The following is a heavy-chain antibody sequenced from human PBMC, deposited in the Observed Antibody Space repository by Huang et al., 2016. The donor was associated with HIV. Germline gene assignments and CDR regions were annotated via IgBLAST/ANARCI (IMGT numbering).Heavy chain of an antibody. V-gene: IGHV3-23*01. Sequence: EVQLLESGGGLVPPGGSLRLSRAASGFTFSSDAMNCVRQATGRGLEWVGTISGSGTNTYYTDSVKGRFSISRDNSENTVYLQMNSLRGDDTAVYYCAKGEFSSGWSRPEYWGQGTLVTVSS. CDR2: ISGSGTNT. J-gene: IGHJ4*02. CDR1: GFTFSSDA. CDR3: AKGEFSSGWSRPEY. D-gene: IGHD6-19*01.